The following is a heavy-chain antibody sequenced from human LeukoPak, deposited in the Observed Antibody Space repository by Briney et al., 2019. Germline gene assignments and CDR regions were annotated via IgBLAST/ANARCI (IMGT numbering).Heavy chain of an antibody. V-gene: IGHV1-69*13. CDR2: IIPIFGTA. Sequence: SVKVSCKASGGTFSSYAISWVRQAPGQGLEWMGGIIPIFGTANYAQKFQGRVTITAGESTSTAYMELSSLRSEDTAVYYCARPYYDSSGYYLPYYFDYWGQGTLVTVSS. J-gene: IGHJ4*02. D-gene: IGHD3-22*01. CDR1: GGTFSSYA. CDR3: ARPYYDSSGYYLPYYFDY.